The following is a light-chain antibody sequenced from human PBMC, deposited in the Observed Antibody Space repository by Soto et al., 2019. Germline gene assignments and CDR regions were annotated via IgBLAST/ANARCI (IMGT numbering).Light chain of an antibody. V-gene: IGKV1-39*01. CDR3: QQCFTAPWT. CDR2: TAS. J-gene: IGKJ1*01. Sequence: IQMHQSPSSLSASVGDRVTITCRASQSNSTFLNWYQQKPGTAPNLRIYTASTLHGGVPSRFSGSGSGTDFTLTISSLQPEDFATYYCQQCFTAPWTFGQGTRVEIK. CDR1: QSNSTF.